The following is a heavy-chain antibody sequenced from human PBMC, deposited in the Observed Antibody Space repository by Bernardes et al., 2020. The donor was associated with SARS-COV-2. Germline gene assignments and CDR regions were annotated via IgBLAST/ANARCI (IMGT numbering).Heavy chain of an antibody. CDR3: EKGGGRFSWFDP. CDR2: IYYSGST. D-gene: IGHD3-16*01. J-gene: IGHJ5*02. Sequence: ETLSLTCTVSGCSLSRYYWRWVRQPPGKGLAWIGNIYYSGSTNYNLSLKSRVTITVDTYENHFSLKLTSVTAADTAVYYCEKGGGRFSWFDPWCRGTLLTVSS. CDR1: GCSLSRYY. V-gene: IGHV4-59*12.